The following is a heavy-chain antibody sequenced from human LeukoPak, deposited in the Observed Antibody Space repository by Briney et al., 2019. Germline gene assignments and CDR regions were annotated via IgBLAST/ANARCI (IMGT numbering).Heavy chain of an antibody. J-gene: IGHJ5*02. CDR3: ARWAPKGADYGDWFDP. CDR2: IIPILGIA. D-gene: IGHD4-17*01. CDR1: GGTFSSYA. V-gene: IGHV1-69*04. Sequence: GASVKVSCKASGGTFSSYAISWVRQAPGQGLEWMGRIIPILGIANYAQKFQGRVTITADKSTSTAYMELSSLRSEDTAVYYCARWAPKGADYGDWFDPWGQGTLVTVSS.